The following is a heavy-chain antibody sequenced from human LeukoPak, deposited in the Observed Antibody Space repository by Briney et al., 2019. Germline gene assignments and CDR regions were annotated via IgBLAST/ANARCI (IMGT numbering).Heavy chain of an antibody. Sequence: SETLSLTCTVSGGSISSYYWSWIRQPPGKGLEWIGYIYYSGSTNYNPSFKSRVTISVDTSKNQFSPKLSSVTAADTAVYYCARKVMDTAMAHNWFDPWGQGTLVTVSS. CDR1: GGSISSYY. J-gene: IGHJ5*02. D-gene: IGHD5-18*01. CDR3: ARKVMDTAMAHNWFDP. V-gene: IGHV4-59*01. CDR2: IYYSGST.